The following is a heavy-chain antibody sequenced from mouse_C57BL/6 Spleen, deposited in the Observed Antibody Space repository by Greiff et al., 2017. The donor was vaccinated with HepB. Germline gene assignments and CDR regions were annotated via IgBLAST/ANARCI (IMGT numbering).Heavy chain of an antibody. CDR3: ACYYYGSSLFAY. D-gene: IGHD1-1*01. CDR1: GYSFTGYY. CDR2: INPSTGGT. J-gene: IGHJ3*01. V-gene: IGHV1-42*01. Sequence: EVQLQQSGPELVKPGASVKISCKASGYSFTGYYMNWVKQSPEKSLEWIGEINPSTGGTTYNQKFKAKATLTVDKSSSTAYMQLKSLTSEDSAVYYCACYYYGSSLFAYWGQGTLVTVSA.